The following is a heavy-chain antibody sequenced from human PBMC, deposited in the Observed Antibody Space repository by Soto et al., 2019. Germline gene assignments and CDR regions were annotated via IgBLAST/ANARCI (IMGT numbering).Heavy chain of an antibody. Sequence: PSETLSLTCTVSDASVWSDSYFWTWIRQPPGKGLEWIAYISHTGDTNYNPSLKSRVTISIDTSRNQFSLTVTSVTAADTAVYFCARIVVGVTVDLWGQGSLLTVS. V-gene: IGHV4-61*01. CDR1: DASVWSDSYF. CDR3: ARIVVGVTVDL. J-gene: IGHJ4*02. CDR2: ISHTGDT. D-gene: IGHD1-26*01.